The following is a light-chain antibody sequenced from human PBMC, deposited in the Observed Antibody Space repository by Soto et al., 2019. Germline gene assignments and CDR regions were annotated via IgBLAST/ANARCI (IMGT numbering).Light chain of an antibody. CDR1: RSDVGGYDI. J-gene: IGLJ2*01. V-gene: IGLV2-14*03. CDR3: SSYTSTRTVV. CDR2: DVT. Sequence: QSVLTQPASVSGSPGQSITISCTGTRSDVGGYDIVSWYQQHPAKAPKLMIYDVTNRPSGVSNRFSGSKSGNTASLTISGLQAEDEADYYCSSYTSTRTVVFGGGTKLTVL.